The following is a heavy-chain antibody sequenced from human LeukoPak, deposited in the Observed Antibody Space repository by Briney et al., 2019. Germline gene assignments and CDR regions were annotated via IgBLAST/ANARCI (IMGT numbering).Heavy chain of an antibody. Sequence: PGGSLRLSCAASGFTFSSYSMNWVRQAPGKGLEWVSSISSSSSYIYYADSVKGRFTISRDNAKNSLYLQMNSLRAEDTAVYYCARGVGIAAPFDYWGQGTLVTASS. CDR3: ARGVGIAAPFDY. CDR2: ISSSSSYI. CDR1: GFTFSSYS. D-gene: IGHD6-13*01. J-gene: IGHJ4*02. V-gene: IGHV3-21*01.